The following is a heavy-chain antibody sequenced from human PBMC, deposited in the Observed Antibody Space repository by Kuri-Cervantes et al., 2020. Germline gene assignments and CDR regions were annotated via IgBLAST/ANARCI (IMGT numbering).Heavy chain of an antibody. D-gene: IGHD3-10*01. Sequence: ASVKVSCKASGGTFSSYAISWVRQAPGQGLEWMGWMNPNSGNTGYAQKFQGRVTMTRNTSISTAYMELSSLRSEDTAVYYCARVSTLLWFGEFHLDAFDIWGQGTMVTVSS. CDR3: ARVSTLLWFGEFHLDAFDI. CDR2: MNPNSGNT. J-gene: IGHJ3*02. CDR1: GGTFSSYA. V-gene: IGHV1-8*02.